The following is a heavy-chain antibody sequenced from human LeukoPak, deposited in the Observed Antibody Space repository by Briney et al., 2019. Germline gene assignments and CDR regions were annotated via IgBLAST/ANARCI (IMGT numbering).Heavy chain of an antibody. D-gene: IGHD3-10*01. V-gene: IGHV1-2*02. CDR1: GYIFTGYY. J-gene: IGHJ4*02. CDR3: ARWQEGSGTYYIDH. CDR2: LHPNNGAT. Sequence: ASVKVSCKASGYIFTGYYMKWVRQAPGQGLEWMGWLHPNNGATSYAQKFQGRITLTRDPSISTAYMELSSLTSDDTAVYFCARWQEGSGTYYIDHWGQGTLVTVSS.